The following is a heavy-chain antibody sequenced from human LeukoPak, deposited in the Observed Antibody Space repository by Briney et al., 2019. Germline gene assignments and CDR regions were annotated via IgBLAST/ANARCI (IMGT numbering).Heavy chain of an antibody. V-gene: IGHV5-51*01. CDR2: IYACVSAT. CDR3: ARAIGSSTYHYMAV. D-gene: IGHD6-6*01. CDR1: GSIFTNCS. J-gene: IGHJ6*03. Sequence: GAPIQISAEAAGSIFTNCSNGWVRLLPGKGLEWMGIIYACVSATRYSPTFQGQVTISAAQSISTAYLHWSSLKAPDTAMYSWARAIGSSTYHYMAVCGKGTTVTVSS.